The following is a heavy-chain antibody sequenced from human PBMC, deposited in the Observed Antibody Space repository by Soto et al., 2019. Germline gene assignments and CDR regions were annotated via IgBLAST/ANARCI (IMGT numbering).Heavy chain of an antibody. CDR2: VYSNGAT. D-gene: IGHD3-16*01. Sequence: QVQLQEAGPGLVKPSETLSITCTVSGGSMSGLYWSWIRQSPLKGLEWIGYVYSNGATNYNPSFKGRVTLSLDTSKNQFSLRLTSVTAADTAVYYCARGMDRKIGLFDLWGPGNLITVAS. CDR1: GGSMSGLY. V-gene: IGHV4-59*11. CDR3: ARGMDRKIGLFDL. J-gene: IGHJ5*02.